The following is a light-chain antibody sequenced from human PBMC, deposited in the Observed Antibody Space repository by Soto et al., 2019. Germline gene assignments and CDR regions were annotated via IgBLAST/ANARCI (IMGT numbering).Light chain of an antibody. CDR3: QQYKNSPI. CDR1: QSVSSY. J-gene: IGKJ5*01. Sequence: EIVLTQSPATLSLSPGERVTISCRASQSVSSYLAWYQQKPGQAPRPLIYDASTRATGLPVSFSGSGFGTDFTPTITSLQSEDFAVYYRQQYKNSPIFGQGTKLDIK. V-gene: IGKV3-15*01. CDR2: DAS.